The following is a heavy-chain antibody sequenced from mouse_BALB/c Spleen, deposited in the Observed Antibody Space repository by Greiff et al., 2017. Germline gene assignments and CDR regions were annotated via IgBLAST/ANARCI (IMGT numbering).Heavy chain of an antibody. V-gene: IGHV5-6-5*01. J-gene: IGHJ2*01. CDR2: ISSGGST. CDR1: GFTFSSYA. D-gene: IGHD1-2*01. Sequence: EVKLVESGGGLVKPGGSLKLSCAASGFTFSSYAMSWVRQTPEKRLEWVASISSGGSTYYPDSVKGRFTISRDNARNILYLQMSSLRSEDTAMYYCARDYGTGLDYWGQGTTLTVSS. CDR3: ARDYGTGLDY.